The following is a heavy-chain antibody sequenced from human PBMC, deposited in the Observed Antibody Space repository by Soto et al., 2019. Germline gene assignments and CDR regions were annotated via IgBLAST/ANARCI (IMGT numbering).Heavy chain of an antibody. CDR1: NYTFTNYG. J-gene: IGHJ6*02. D-gene: IGHD2-2*02. CDR2: ISGYNGNT. V-gene: IGHV1-18*04. Sequence: ASVKVSCKASNYTFTNYGISWVRQAPGQGLEWMGWISGYNGNTKYAQKLQGRVTMTTDTSTSTVYMELRSLRSDDTAVYYCARDRKLNIVVVPAAIRESSDYYYGMDVWGQGTTVTVSS. CDR3: ARDRKLNIVVVPAAIRESSDYYYGMDV.